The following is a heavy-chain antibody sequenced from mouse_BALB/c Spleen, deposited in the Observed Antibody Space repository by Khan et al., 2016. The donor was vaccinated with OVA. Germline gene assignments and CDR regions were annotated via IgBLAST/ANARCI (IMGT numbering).Heavy chain of an antibody. J-gene: IGHJ4*01. CDR1: GYTFTSYA. D-gene: IGHD2-4*01. CDR2: IYPGDGDT. Sequence: QVQLKQSGPELVKPGTLVKISCKASGYTFTSYAINWVKQRPGQGLEWIGWIYPGDGDTKYNEKFKGKDTLTADKSSSTVYMQLSSLTSENSAVYFCAREGLRGVSVDYWGQGTSVTVSA. CDR3: AREGLRGVSVDY. V-gene: IGHV1S56*01.